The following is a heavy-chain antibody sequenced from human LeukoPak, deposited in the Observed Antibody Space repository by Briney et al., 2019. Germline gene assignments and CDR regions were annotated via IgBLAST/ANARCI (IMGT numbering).Heavy chain of an antibody. V-gene: IGHV1-2*02. Sequence: ASVKVSCKASGYTFIDYSIHWVRQAPGQGLECMGWIHPSSGGANFAQKFQGRVTMTRDTSITTVYMELRGLRSDDTAVYYCAIPKLEAPGKWGQGTLVTVSS. CDR3: AIPKLEAPGK. CDR2: IHPSSGGA. D-gene: IGHD6-13*01. CDR1: GYTFIDYS. J-gene: IGHJ4*02.